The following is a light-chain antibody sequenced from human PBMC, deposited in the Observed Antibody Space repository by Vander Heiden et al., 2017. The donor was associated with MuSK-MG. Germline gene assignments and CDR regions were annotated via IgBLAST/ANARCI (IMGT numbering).Light chain of an antibody. Sequence: DIQMTQSPSTLSAFVGDRVTITCRTSQNIDRHLNWYQHKPGTAPRLLIYAASLLESGVPSRFRGSGSGTEFTLTISSLQLEDFGTYYCQQSTTASMVTFGPGTKV. CDR2: AAS. V-gene: IGKV1-39*01. J-gene: IGKJ3*01. CDR3: QQSTTASMVT. CDR1: QNIDRH.